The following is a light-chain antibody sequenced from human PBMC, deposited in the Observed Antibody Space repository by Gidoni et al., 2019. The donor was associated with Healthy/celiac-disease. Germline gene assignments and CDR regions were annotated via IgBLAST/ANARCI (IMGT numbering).Light chain of an antibody. J-gene: IGLJ2*01. Sequence: QSVLTQPPSVSGAPGQRVTISCTGSSRNIGAGYDVHWYQQLPGTAPKLLIYGNSNRPSGVPDPFSGSKSATSASLAITGLQAEDAADYYCQSYDSSLRGVVFGGWTKLTVL. V-gene: IGLV1-40*01. CDR3: QSYDSSLRGVV. CDR2: GNS. CDR1: SRNIGAGYD.